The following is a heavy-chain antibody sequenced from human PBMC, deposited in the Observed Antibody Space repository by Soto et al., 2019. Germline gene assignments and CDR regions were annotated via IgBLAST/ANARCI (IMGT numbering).Heavy chain of an antibody. CDR1: GFSFGSSW. V-gene: IGHV3-7*05. CDR3: ARDVSPGSSSLYLDAFDI. D-gene: IGHD6-13*01. J-gene: IGHJ3*02. Sequence: EVQLVESGGDLVQPGGSLRLSCAASGFSFGSSWMTWVRQAPGKGLEWVANIKKDGSKIHYLDSVRGRSTVSRDNAKNSLYLEMNSLRAEDTALYYCARDVSPGSSSLYLDAFDIWGQGTMVTVSS. CDR2: IKKDGSKI.